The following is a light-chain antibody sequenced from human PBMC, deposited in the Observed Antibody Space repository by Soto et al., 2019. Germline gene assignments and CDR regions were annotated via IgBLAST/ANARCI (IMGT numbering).Light chain of an antibody. CDR2: GVS. CDR3: SSYTTSNTPLYV. J-gene: IGLJ1*01. CDR1: SSDTAGYNY. Sequence: QSVLTQPASVSGSPGQSITISCTGTSSDTAGYNYVSWYQQHPGKAPKLMTYGVSNRPSGVSNRFSGSQSGNTASLTISGLQAEDEANYYCSSYTTSNTPLYVFGTGTKATVL. V-gene: IGLV2-14*01.